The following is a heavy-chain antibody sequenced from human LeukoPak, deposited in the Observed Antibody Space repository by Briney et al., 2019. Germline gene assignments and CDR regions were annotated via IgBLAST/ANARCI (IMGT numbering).Heavy chain of an antibody. CDR1: GGTFSSYA. D-gene: IGHD6-6*01. CDR2: IIPILGIA. Sequence: SVKVSCTASGGTFSSYAISWVRQAPGHRLEWMGRIIPILGIANYAQKFQGRGTITADKSTSTAYMELSSLRSEDTAVYYCARDQVPSIAARPWNNWFDPWGQGTLVTVSS. V-gene: IGHV1-69*04. CDR3: ARDQVPSIAARPWNNWFDP. J-gene: IGHJ5*02.